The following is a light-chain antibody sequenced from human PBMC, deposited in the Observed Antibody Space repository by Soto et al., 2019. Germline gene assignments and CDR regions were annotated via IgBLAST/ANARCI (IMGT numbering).Light chain of an antibody. Sequence: IQLTHSQSSLSATVGDRVTIVCLASQGIGNALGWNKKKPGKALKLLIYEASSLESGVPSRFSGSGSGKEFTLTIRSLQSEDCVEYRSKQSKNWPQTFGQGAMV. CDR2: EAS. CDR3: KQSKNWPQT. CDR1: QGIGNA. J-gene: IGKJ1*01. V-gene: IGKV1D-13*01.